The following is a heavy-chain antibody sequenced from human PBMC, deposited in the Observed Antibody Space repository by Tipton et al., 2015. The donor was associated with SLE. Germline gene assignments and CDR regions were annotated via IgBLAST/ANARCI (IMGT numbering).Heavy chain of an antibody. Sequence: SLRLSCAASGFTFSSYAMHRVRQAPGKGLEWVAVISYDGSNKYYADSVKGRFTISRDNSKNTLYLQMNSLRAEDTAVYYCARAPAAFDIWGQGTMVTVSS. CDR3: ARAPAAFDI. J-gene: IGHJ3*02. CDR2: ISYDGSNK. CDR1: GFTFSSYA. V-gene: IGHV3-30*04.